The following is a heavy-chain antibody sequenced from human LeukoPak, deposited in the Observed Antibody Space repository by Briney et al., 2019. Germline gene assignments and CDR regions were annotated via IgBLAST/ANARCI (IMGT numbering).Heavy chain of an antibody. CDR1: GYTFTSYA. J-gene: IGHJ5*02. CDR2: INAGNGNT. CDR3: ARGKSGSFSYNWFDP. Sequence: ASVTVSCTASGYTFTSYAMHWVRQAPGQRLEWMGWINAGNGNTKYSQKFQGRVTITRDTSASTAYMELSSLRSEDTAVYYCARGKSGSFSYNWFDPWGQGTLVTVSS. D-gene: IGHD3-10*01. V-gene: IGHV1-3*01.